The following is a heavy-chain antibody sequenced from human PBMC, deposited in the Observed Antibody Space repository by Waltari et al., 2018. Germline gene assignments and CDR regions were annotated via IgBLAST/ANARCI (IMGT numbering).Heavy chain of an antibody. V-gene: IGHV3-21*01. CDR3: VSGGWGFYFDY. Sequence: EVQLVESGGGRGKPGGSLRLSCGASGFSFSSYSMNWVRQAPGKGLEWVSSISSSTTYIHYADSVKGRFTISRDNAKNSLYLQMNNLRVEDTAVYYCVSGGWGFYFDYWGQGTVVTVSS. J-gene: IGHJ4*02. CDR1: GFSFSSYS. D-gene: IGHD7-27*01. CDR2: ISSSTTYI.